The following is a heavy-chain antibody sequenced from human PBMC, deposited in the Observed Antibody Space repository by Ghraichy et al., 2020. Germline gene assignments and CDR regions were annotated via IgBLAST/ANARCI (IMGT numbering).Heavy chain of an antibody. Sequence: SETLSLTCTVSGGSISSSSYYWGWIRQPPGKGLEWIGSIYYSGSTYYNPSLKSRVTISVDTSKNQFSLKLSSVTAADTAVYYCARLPLRFPEFDPWGQGTLVTVSS. CDR3: ARLPLRFPEFDP. CDR1: GGSISSSSYY. J-gene: IGHJ5*02. V-gene: IGHV4-39*01. D-gene: IGHD3-3*01. CDR2: IYYSGST.